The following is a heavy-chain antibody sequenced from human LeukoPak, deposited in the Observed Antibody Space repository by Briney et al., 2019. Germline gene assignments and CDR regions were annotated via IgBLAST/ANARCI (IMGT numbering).Heavy chain of an antibody. V-gene: IGHV1-18*01. CDR2: ISAYNGNT. Sequence: ASVKVSCKASGYTFTSYGISWVRQAPGQGLEWMGWISAYNGNTNYAQKLQGRVTMTTDTSTSTAYMELRSLRSDDTAVCYCARTDYDFWSGYYSVGAFDIWGQGTMVTVSS. D-gene: IGHD3-3*01. CDR3: ARTDYDFWSGYYSVGAFDI. CDR1: GYTFTSYG. J-gene: IGHJ3*02.